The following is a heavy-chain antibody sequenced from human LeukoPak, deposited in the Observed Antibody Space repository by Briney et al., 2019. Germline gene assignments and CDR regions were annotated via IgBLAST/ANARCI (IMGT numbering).Heavy chain of an antibody. CDR1: GFTFSTYA. D-gene: IGHD2-21*01. V-gene: IGHV3-23*01. CDR3: AKGYIQLWWFDY. J-gene: IGHJ4*02. Sequence: GGSLRLSCAASGFTFSTYAMSWVRQAPGKGLQWVSLISGSGDGAHYADSVKGRFTISRDNSKNTVYLQMTNLRAEDTAVYYCAKGYIQLWWFDYWGQGYQVTVSS. CDR2: ISGSGDGA.